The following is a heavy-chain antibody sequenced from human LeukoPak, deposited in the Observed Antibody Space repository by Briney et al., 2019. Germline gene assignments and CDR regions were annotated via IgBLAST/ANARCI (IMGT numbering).Heavy chain of an antibody. J-gene: IGHJ4*02. CDR3: ARDPWYIYYDSSGYSF. CDR1: GFTLSSYW. D-gene: IGHD3-22*01. Sequence: GGSLRLSCAASGFTLSSYWMSWVRQAPGKGLEWAANIKQDGSEKYYVDSVKGRFTISRDNAKNSLYLQMNSLRAEDTAVYYCARDPWYIYYDSSGYSFWGQGTLVTVSS. V-gene: IGHV3-7*01. CDR2: IKQDGSEK.